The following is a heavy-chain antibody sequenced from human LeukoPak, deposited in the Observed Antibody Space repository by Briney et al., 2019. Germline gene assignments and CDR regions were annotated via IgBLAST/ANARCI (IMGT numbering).Heavy chain of an antibody. J-gene: IGHJ6*02. D-gene: IGHD6-6*01. CDR3: ARGYIAARKVNYGMDV. V-gene: IGHV4-34*01. CDR1: GGSFSGYY. Sequence: SETLSLTCAVYGGSFSGYYWSWIRQPPGKGLEWIGEINHSGSTNYNPSLRSRVTISVDTSKNQFSLKLSSVTAADTAVYYCARGYIAARKVNYGMDVWGQGTTVTVSS. CDR2: INHSGST.